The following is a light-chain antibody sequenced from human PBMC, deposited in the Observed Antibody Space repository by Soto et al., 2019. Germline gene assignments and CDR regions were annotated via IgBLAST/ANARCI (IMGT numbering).Light chain of an antibody. CDR3: HQYYGTPPT. CDR2: WAS. V-gene: IGKV4-1*01. CDR1: QSVLYSSNNKNY. Sequence: DIVMTQSPDSLAVSLGERATINCKSSQSVLYSSNNKNYLAWYQQKPGQPPKLLIYWASTRESGVPDRFSGSGSGTDFTLTIRSLQAEDVAVYYCHQYYGTPPTFGQGTTVEIK. J-gene: IGKJ1*01.